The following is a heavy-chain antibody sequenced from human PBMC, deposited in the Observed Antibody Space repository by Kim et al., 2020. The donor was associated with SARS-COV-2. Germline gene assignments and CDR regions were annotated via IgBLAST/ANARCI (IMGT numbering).Heavy chain of an antibody. J-gene: IGHJ6*02. CDR3: TTEYYYDSTVRYYYGMDV. V-gene: IGHV3-15*01. Sequence: GGSLRLSCAASGFTFSNAWMSWVRQAPGKGLEWVGRIKSKTDGGTTDYAAPVKGRFTISRDDSKNTLYLQMNSLKTEDTAVYYCTTEYYYDSTVRYYYGMDVWGRGTTVTVSS. CDR1: GFTFSNAW. CDR2: IKSKTDGGTT. D-gene: IGHD3-22*01.